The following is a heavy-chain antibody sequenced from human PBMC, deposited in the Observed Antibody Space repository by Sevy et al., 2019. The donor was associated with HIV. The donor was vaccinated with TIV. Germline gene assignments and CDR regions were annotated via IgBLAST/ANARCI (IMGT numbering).Heavy chain of an antibody. D-gene: IGHD6-13*01. CDR1: GFTFSSYG. CDR3: ARERAGQSPYSRESGYYYGMDV. Sequence: GGSLRLSCAASGFTFSSYGMHWVRQAPGKGLEWVAVIWYDGSNKYYADSVKGRFTISRDNSKNTLYLQMNSLRAEDTAVYYCARERAGQSPYSRESGYYYGMDVWGQGTTVTVSS. CDR2: IWYDGSNK. J-gene: IGHJ6*02. V-gene: IGHV3-33*01.